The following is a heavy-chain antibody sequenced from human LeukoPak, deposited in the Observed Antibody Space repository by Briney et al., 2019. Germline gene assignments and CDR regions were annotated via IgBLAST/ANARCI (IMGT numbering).Heavy chain of an antibody. V-gene: IGHV1-8*02. D-gene: IGHD3-10*01. J-gene: IGHJ4*02. CDR3: AAMVRGVAY. CDR1: GYTFTSYG. CDR2: MNPNSGNT. Sequence: PKASVKVSCKASGYTFTSYGISWVRQAPGQGLEWMGWMNPNSGNTGYAQKFQGRVTMTRNTSISTAYMELSSLRSEDTAVYYCAAMVRGVAYWGQGTLVTVSS.